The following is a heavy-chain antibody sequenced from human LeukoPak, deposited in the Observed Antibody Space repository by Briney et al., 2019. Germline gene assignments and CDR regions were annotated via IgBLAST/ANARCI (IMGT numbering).Heavy chain of an antibody. CDR1: GYTFSTYG. D-gene: IGHD3-10*01. Sequence: ASVKVSCKASGYTFSTYGISWVRQAPGHGLEWMGWISAYKGNTYYAQKLQDRVIMTTDKSPSTAYMELRSLRSDDTAIYYCARDLYYYGSGSYYDVFDVWGEGTKVTVSS. V-gene: IGHV1-18*01. CDR3: ARDLYYYGSGSYYDVFDV. CDR2: ISAYKGNT. J-gene: IGHJ3*01.